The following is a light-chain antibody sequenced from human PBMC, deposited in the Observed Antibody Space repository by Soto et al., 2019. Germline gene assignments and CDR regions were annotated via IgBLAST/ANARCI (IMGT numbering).Light chain of an antibody. CDR1: SSDVGGYNY. CDR3: SSYTGSSTFV. Sequence: QSVLTQPASVSGSPGQSITISCTGTSSDVGGYNYVSWYQQLPGKAPKLMIYDVNNRPSGVSNHFSGSKSGNTASLTISGLQAEDEADYYCSSYTGSSTFVFGTGTKVTVL. V-gene: IGLV2-14*01. J-gene: IGLJ1*01. CDR2: DVN.